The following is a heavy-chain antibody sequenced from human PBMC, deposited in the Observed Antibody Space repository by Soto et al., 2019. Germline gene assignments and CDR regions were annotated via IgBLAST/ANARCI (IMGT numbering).Heavy chain of an antibody. Sequence: QVQLVQSGAEEKKPGASVKVSCKASGYTFTSYAMHWVRQAPGQRLEWMGWINAGNGNTKYSQKFQGRVTITRDTPERTGYRELSSLRSEDTAVYYCARSIVVVTALDYWGQGPLVTVSS. CDR2: INAGNGNT. J-gene: IGHJ4*02. CDR3: ARSIVVVTALDY. D-gene: IGHD2-21*02. V-gene: IGHV1-3*05. CDR1: GYTFTSYA.